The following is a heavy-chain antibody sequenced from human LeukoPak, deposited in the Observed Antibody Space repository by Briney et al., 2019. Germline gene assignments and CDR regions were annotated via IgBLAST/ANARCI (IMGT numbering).Heavy chain of an antibody. V-gene: IGHV1-2*02. J-gene: IGHJ4*02. Sequence: ASVKVSCKASGYTFTGCYMHWVRQAPGQGLEWMGWINPNSGGTNYAQKFQGRVTMTRDTSISTAYMELSRLRSDDTAVYYCARVDRWGLGHPIDYWGQGTLVTVSS. CDR1: GYTFTGCY. D-gene: IGHD7-27*01. CDR2: INPNSGGT. CDR3: ARVDRWGLGHPIDY.